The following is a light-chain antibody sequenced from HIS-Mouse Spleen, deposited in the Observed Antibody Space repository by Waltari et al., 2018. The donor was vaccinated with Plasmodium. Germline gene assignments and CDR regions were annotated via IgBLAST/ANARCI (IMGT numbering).Light chain of an antibody. CDR3: QQNYNTGT. CDR1: QSISRY. J-gene: IGKJ1*01. Sequence: DIQMTKSPSSLSASAGDRVTITCRASQSISRYLNWYHQKTGKAPKPLIYAASSLQSGVASRFSGSGSGTDFTLTISSLQPEDFATYYCQQNYNTGTFGQGTKVEIK. V-gene: IGKV1-39*01. CDR2: AAS.